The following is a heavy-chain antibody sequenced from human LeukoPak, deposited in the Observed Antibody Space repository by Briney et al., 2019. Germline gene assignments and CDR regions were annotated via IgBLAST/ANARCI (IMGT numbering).Heavy chain of an antibody. Sequence: GGSLRLSCAAPGFTFSSYAMSWVRQAPGKGLELVSAISGSGGSTYYADSVKGRFTISRDNSKNTLYLQMNSLRAEDTAVYYCAKDQPPSYYYDSSGYPDAFDIWGQGTMVTVSS. D-gene: IGHD3-22*01. V-gene: IGHV3-23*01. CDR2: ISGSGGST. CDR1: GFTFSSYA. J-gene: IGHJ3*02. CDR3: AKDQPPSYYYDSSGYPDAFDI.